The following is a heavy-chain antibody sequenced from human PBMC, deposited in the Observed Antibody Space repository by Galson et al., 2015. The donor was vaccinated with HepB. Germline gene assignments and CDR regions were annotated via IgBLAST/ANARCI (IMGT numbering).Heavy chain of an antibody. CDR2: INPNSGGT. D-gene: IGHD6-19*01. J-gene: IGHJ6*02. Sequence: SVKVSCKASGYTFTGYYMHWVRQAPGQGLEWMGWINPNSGGTNYAQKFQGWVTMTRDTSISTAYMELSRLRSDDTAVYYCARDGVAVADSYYYYYGMDVWGQGTTVTVSS. CDR1: GYTFTGYY. CDR3: ARDGVAVADSYYYYYGMDV. V-gene: IGHV1-2*04.